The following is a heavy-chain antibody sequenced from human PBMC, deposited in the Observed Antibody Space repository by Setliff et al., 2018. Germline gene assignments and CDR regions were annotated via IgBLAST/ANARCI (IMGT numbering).Heavy chain of an antibody. CDR3: ARDLGDYGSGSYSIPHYYYYYGMDV. Sequence: ETLSLTCTVSGGSISSSSYYWGWIRQPPGKGLEWNGSIYYSGSTYYNPSLKSRVTISVDTSKNQFSLKLSSVTAADTAVYYCARDLGDYGSGSYSIPHYYYYYGMDVWGQGTTVTVSS. CDR2: IYYSGST. V-gene: IGHV4-39*07. J-gene: IGHJ6*02. CDR1: GGSISSSSYY. D-gene: IGHD3-10*01.